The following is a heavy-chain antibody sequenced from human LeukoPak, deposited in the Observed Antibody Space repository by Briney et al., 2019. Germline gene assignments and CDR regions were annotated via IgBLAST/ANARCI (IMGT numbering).Heavy chain of an antibody. V-gene: IGHV1-69*05. Sequence: SVKVSCKASGYTFTSYYMHWVRQAPGQGLEWMGGIIPIFGTANYAQKFQGRVTITTDESTSTAYMELSSLRSEDTAVYYCARDKRKTTWIRDPHNYYFDYWGQGTLVTVSS. J-gene: IGHJ4*02. CDR3: ARDKRKTTWIRDPHNYYFDY. D-gene: IGHD5-18*01. CDR1: GYTFTSYY. CDR2: IIPIFGTA.